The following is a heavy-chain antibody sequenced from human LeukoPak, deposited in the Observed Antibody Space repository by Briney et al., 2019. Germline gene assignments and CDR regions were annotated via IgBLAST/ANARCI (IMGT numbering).Heavy chain of an antibody. V-gene: IGHV3-23*01. D-gene: IGHD6-19*01. CDR1: GFTFSNFA. CDR3: AKDGQWLVSDFDY. J-gene: IGHJ4*02. Sequence: GGSLRLSCAASGFTFSNFAMSWVRRTPGKGLEWGSGNSGDTLSGHSVKSRFTISRDNSKNTLYPEMNSLRAEDTAVYYCAKDGQWLVSDFDYWGQGTLVTVSS. CDR2: NSGDT.